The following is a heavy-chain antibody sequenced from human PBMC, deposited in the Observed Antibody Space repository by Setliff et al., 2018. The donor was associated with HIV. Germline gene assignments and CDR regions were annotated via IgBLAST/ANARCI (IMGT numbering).Heavy chain of an antibody. CDR3: AKGPKYRDIAYHFES. J-gene: IGHJ4*02. Sequence: GGSLRLSCVAPGVSLNYYAFSWVRQAPGRGLEWISTIGGSSGRTDYAHSVKGRFTISRDLSMSMVFLQMDSLRAEDTALYYCAKGPKYRDIAYHFESWGPGTQVTV. CDR2: IGGSSGRT. CDR1: GVSLNYYA. D-gene: IGHD4-17*01. V-gene: IGHV3-23*01.